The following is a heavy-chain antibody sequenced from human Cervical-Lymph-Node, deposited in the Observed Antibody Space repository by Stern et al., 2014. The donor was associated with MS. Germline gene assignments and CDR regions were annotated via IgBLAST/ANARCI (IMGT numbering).Heavy chain of an antibody. CDR3: ARGVTEDMATIRRASWFDS. Sequence: MQLVESGAEVKKPGASVKVSCKASGYTFTSYYMHWVRQAPGQGLEWMGIINPSAGSTSYAQKFQGRVTMTRDTSTSTVYMELSSLRSEDTAMYYCARGVTEDMATIRRASWFDSWGQGTLVTVSS. V-gene: IGHV1-46*03. D-gene: IGHD5-24*01. J-gene: IGHJ5*01. CDR2: INPSAGST. CDR1: GYTFTSYY.